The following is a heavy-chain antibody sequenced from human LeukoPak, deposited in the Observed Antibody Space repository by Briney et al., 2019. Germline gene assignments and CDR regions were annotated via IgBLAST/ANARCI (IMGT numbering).Heavy chain of an antibody. Sequence: SETLSLTCSVSGGSISSSSYYWGWIRQPPGKGLEWIGSIYYSGRTYYNPSLKSRVTISIDTSKNQFSLKLSSVTAADTAVYYCARDQQWELLGYFDYWGQGTLVTVSS. V-gene: IGHV4-39*07. CDR2: IYYSGRT. D-gene: IGHD1-26*01. J-gene: IGHJ4*02. CDR1: GGSISSSSYY. CDR3: ARDQQWELLGYFDY.